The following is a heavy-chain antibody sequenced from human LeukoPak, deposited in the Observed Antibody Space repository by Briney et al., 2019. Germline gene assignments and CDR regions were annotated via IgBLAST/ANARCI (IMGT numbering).Heavy chain of an antibody. Sequence: AGGSLRLSCAASGFTFSRYSMSWVRQAPGKGLEWISAISDDSNYIYYADSVKGRFTISRDNSKNTLYLQMNSLRAEDTAVYYCARDRYYGSGSYYNAAYYYGMDVWGQGTTVTVSS. CDR1: GFTFSRYS. J-gene: IGHJ6*02. CDR3: ARDRYYGSGSYYNAAYYYGMDV. D-gene: IGHD3-10*01. CDR2: ISDDSNYI. V-gene: IGHV3-21*04.